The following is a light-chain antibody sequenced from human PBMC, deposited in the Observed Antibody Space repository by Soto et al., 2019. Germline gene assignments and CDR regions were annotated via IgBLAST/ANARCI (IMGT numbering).Light chain of an antibody. Sequence: ETVLTQSPGTLSLSPGERATLSCRAIQRVWGSLLAWSQHKPGQTPRLLIYGASSRATGIPDRFSGSGSGTDFTLTISRLEPEDFAVYYCQQYGSPWTFGQGTKVEIK. CDR1: QRVWGSL. V-gene: IGKV3-20*01. J-gene: IGKJ1*01. CDR2: GAS. CDR3: QQYGSPWT.